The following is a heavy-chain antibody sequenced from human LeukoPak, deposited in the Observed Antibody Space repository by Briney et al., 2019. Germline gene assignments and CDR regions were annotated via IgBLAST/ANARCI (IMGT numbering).Heavy chain of an antibody. CDR1: GYKFTNYW. J-gene: IGHJ4*02. CDR3: ARLLAAPYYINY. CDR2: IYPRDSDT. V-gene: IGHV5-51*01. D-gene: IGHD6-25*01. Sequence: ESLKISCKGSGYKFTNYWIAWVRQMPGQGLEWLGIIYPRDSDTRYSPSFQGQVTISVDTSIDTAYLQWSSVRASDTAMYYCARLLAAPYYINYWGQGTLVTVSS.